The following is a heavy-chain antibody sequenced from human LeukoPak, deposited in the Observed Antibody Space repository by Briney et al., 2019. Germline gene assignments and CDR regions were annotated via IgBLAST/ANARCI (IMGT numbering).Heavy chain of an antibody. J-gene: IGHJ4*02. Sequence: GGSLRLSCAASGFTFSSYAMSWVRQAPGKGLEWVLAISGSGGSTYYADSVKGRFTISRDNSKNTLYLQMNSLRAEDTAVYYCANSVVPAALSYDYWGQGTLVTVSS. CDR3: ANSVVPAALSYDY. V-gene: IGHV3-23*01. CDR2: ISGSGGST. D-gene: IGHD2-2*01. CDR1: GFTFSSYA.